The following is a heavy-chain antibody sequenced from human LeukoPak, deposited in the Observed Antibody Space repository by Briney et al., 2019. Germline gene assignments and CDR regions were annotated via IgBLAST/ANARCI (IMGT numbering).Heavy chain of an antibody. CDR3: AREQAGTSGWYTLDY. J-gene: IGHJ4*02. CDR2: ISGSGGST. V-gene: IGHV3-23*01. Sequence: GGSLRLSCAASGFTFSSYAISWVRQAPGKGLEWVSAISGSGGSTYYADSVKGRFTISRDNSKNEVYLQMNSLRVDDTGIYYCAREQAGTSGWYTLDYWGQGTVVTVSS. CDR1: GFTFSSYA. D-gene: IGHD6-13*01.